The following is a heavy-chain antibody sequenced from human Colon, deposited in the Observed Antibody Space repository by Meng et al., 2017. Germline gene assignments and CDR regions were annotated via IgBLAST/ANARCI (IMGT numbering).Heavy chain of an antibody. CDR3: AREVVVAGTRNWLDP. Sequence: PVLGKPQGTLSTTCTASGESITSSDWWSWVRQTPGKGLEWIGETYQNGRPNYNPSLKSRVTISVDKSKNQFSLNMTSVTAADTAVYYCAREVVVAGTRNWLDPWGQGILVTVSS. D-gene: IGHD6-19*01. V-gene: IGHV4-4*03. CDR1: GESITSSDW. CDR2: TYQNGRP. J-gene: IGHJ5*02.